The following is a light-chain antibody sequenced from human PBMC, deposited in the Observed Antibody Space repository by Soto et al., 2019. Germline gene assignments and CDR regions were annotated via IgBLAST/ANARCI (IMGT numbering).Light chain of an antibody. Sequence: EIVMTQSPATLSVSPGERATLSCRASQSVSSNLAGYQQKPGQAPRLLIYGASTRATGIPARFSGSGSGKEFTLTISSLQSEDFAVYYCQQYHNWPPWTFGQGTKVDIK. J-gene: IGKJ1*01. V-gene: IGKV3-15*01. CDR3: QQYHNWPPWT. CDR2: GAS. CDR1: QSVSSN.